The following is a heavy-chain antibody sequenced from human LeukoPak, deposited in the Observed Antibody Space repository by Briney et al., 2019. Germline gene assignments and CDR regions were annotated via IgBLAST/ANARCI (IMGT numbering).Heavy chain of an antibody. CDR3: ARDHGTMVRGVIRPYYYYGMDV. D-gene: IGHD3-10*01. Sequence: GASVKVPCKASGYTFTGYYMHWVRQAPGQGLEWMGWINPSSGGTNYAQKFQGRVTMTRDTSISTAYMELSRLRSDDTAVYYCARDHGTMVRGVIRPYYYYGMDVWGQGTTVTVSS. CDR1: GYTFTGYY. J-gene: IGHJ6*02. CDR2: INPSSGGT. V-gene: IGHV1-2*02.